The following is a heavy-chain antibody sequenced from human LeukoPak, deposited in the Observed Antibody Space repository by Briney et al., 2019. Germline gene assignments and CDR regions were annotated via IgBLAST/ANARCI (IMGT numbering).Heavy chain of an antibody. V-gene: IGHV3-7*01. CDR2: IKQDGSEK. Sequence: GGSLRLSCAASGFTFSSYWMSWVRQAPGKGLEWVANIKQDGSEKYYVDSVKGRFTSSRDNAKNSLYLQMNSLRAEDTAMYYCARDGGGDSWSGYRLDYWGQGTLVTVSS. D-gene: IGHD3-3*01. CDR1: GFTFSSYW. J-gene: IGHJ4*02. CDR3: ARDGGGDSWSGYRLDY.